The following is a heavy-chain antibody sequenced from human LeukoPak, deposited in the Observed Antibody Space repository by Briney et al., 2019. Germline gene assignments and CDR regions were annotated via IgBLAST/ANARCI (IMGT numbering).Heavy chain of an antibody. J-gene: IGHJ5*02. Sequence: SETLSLTCTVSGGSISSYYWSWIRQPPGKGLEWIGYIYTSGSGNYNPSLKSRVTISVDTSKNQFSLKLSSVTAADTAVYYCARDRGQYYDILTGPNWFDPWGQGTLVTVSS. V-gene: IGHV4-59*01. D-gene: IGHD3-9*01. CDR1: GGSISSYY. CDR2: IYTSGSG. CDR3: ARDRGQYYDILTGPNWFDP.